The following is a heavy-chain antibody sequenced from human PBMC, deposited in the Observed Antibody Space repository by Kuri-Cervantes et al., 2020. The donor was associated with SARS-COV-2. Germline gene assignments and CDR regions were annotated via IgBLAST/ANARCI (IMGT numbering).Heavy chain of an antibody. J-gene: IGHJ6*03. V-gene: IGHV3-7*01. CDR2: IKQDGSEK. CDR3: ARKKTDMDV. Sequence: GESLKISCAASGFTFSSYWMSWVRQAPGKGLEWVANIKQDGSEKYYVDSVKCRFTISRDNAKNSLYLQMNSLRAEDTAVYYCARKKTDMDVWGKGTTVTVSS. CDR1: GFTFSSYW. D-gene: IGHD1-14*01.